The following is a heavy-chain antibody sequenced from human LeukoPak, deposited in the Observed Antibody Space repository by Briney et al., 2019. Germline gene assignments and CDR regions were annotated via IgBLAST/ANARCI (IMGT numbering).Heavy chain of an antibody. D-gene: IGHD3-16*02. CDR2: INHSGGT. V-gene: IGHV4-39*07. CDR3: ARVSDIMISFGGVISYFDN. CDR1: GGSISSSSYY. Sequence: PSETLSLTCTVSGGSISSSSYYWGWIRQPPGKGLEWIGEINHSGGTNYNPSLWSRLTISIDTSKHQFSLQVTSVTAADTGVYFCARVSDIMISFGGVISYFDNWGQGALVTVSS. J-gene: IGHJ4*02.